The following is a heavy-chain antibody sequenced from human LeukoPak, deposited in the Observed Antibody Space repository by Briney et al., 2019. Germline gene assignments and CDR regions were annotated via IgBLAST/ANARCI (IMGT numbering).Heavy chain of an antibody. Sequence: AGEPLQISCKTSGYIFTSFWIGWVRQLPGKGLEWMGVIYPSDSDSKYSPSFQGQVTISADKSTSTAYLHWTSLKASDTAVYYCARHPLYSSHTAADHWGQGTLVTVSS. D-gene: IGHD6-19*01. CDR3: ARHPLYSSHTAADH. V-gene: IGHV5-51*01. J-gene: IGHJ4*02. CDR1: GYIFTSFW. CDR2: IYPSDSDS.